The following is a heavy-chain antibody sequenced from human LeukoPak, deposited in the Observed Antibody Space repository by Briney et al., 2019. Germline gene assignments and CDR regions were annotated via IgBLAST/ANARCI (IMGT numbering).Heavy chain of an antibody. J-gene: IGHJ6*02. D-gene: IGHD2-2*01. V-gene: IGHV1-3*01. CDR2: VNAGNGNT. CDR1: GCTFTTYA. Sequence: GASVKVSCKASGCTFTTYAVHWVRQAPGQRLEWMGWVNAGNGNTKYSQKFQGRVTITRDTSASTAYMELSSLRSEDTAVYYCAISSTSCYHDYYYYYGMDVWGQGTTVTVSS. CDR3: AISSTSCYHDYYYYYGMDV.